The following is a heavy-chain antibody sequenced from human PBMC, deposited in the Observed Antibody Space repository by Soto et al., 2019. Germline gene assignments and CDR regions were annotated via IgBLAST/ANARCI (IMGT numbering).Heavy chain of an antibody. CDR3: AREYSNSPEAFDF. V-gene: IGHV4-61*03. J-gene: IGHJ4*02. Sequence: PSDTLSLTCTVSGVSVNSDDYYWSWIRQPPGKGLEWIGYIYYTGSTTYNPSLKSRVTISLDTSRNHFSLSLSSVTAADTAVFYCAREYSNSPEAFDFWGRGTLVTVSS. CDR1: GVSVNSDDYY. CDR2: IYYTGST. D-gene: IGHD6-6*01.